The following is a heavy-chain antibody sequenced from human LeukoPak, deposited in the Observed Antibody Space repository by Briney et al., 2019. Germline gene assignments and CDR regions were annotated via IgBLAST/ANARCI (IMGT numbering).Heavy chain of an antibody. Sequence: GGSLRLSCAASRFTFSTYWMHWVRQAPGKGLVWVSRINSDGSSTDYADSVKGRFTISRDNAKNTLYLQMNSLRAEDTAVYYCAELGITMIGGVWGKGTTVTISS. D-gene: IGHD3-10*02. V-gene: IGHV3-74*01. CDR2: INSDGSST. CDR3: AELGITMIGGV. CDR1: RFTFSTYW. J-gene: IGHJ6*04.